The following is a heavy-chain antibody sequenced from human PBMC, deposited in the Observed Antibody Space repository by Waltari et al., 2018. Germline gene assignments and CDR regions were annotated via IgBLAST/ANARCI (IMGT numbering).Heavy chain of an antibody. J-gene: IGHJ2*01. Sequence: QVQLQESGPGLVKPSQTLSLTCTVSGGSISSGGYYWSWIRQHPGKGLEWIGYIYYSGSTYYNPSLKSRVTISVDTSKNQFSLKLSSVTAADTAVYYCARGGITIFGVVIIQDWYFDLWGRGTLVIVSS. CDR1: GGSISSGGYY. CDR3: ARGGITIFGVVIIQDWYFDL. CDR2: IYYSGST. D-gene: IGHD3-3*01. V-gene: IGHV4-31*03.